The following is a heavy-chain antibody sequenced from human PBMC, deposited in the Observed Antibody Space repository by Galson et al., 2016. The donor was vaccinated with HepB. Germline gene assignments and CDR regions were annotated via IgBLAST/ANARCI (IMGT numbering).Heavy chain of an antibody. CDR1: GFVFSNFG. Sequence: SLRLSCAASGFVFSNFGLSWVRQAPGKGLEWGARISTRRTTYYSDSVQGRFTIARDNSNNTLYLQMNGLRAEDTAVYYCAKERLVRRIFDHWGQGTLLTVSS. D-gene: IGHD1-1*01. CDR3: AKERLVRRIFDH. V-gene: IGHV3-23*01. CDR2: ISTRRTT. J-gene: IGHJ4*02.